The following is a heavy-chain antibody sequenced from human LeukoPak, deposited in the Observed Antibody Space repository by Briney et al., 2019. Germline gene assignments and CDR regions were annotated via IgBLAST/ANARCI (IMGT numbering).Heavy chain of an antibody. CDR2: MRYDASNN. CDR3: AKGYCSGTSCYSGLD. D-gene: IGHD2-2*01. CDR1: GFTFSSYG. V-gene: IGHV3-30*02. J-gene: IGHJ4*02. Sequence: GGSLRLSCVASGFTFSSYGMHWVRQAPGKGLEWVAFMRYDASNNYYADSVKGRFTISRDNSKNTLSLQMNSLRPEDTAIYYCAKGYCSGTSCYSGLDWGQGTLVTVSS.